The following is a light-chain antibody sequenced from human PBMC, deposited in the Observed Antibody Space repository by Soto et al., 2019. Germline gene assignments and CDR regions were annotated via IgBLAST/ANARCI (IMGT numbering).Light chain of an antibody. CDR3: QQYYSTPLT. V-gene: IGKV4-1*01. CDR1: QSVSSSY. CDR2: WAS. Sequence: EIVLKQSPGTLSLSPGERATLSCRASQSVSSSYLAWYQQKPGQPPKLLIYWASTRESGVPDRFSGSGSGTDFTLTISSLQAEDVAVYYCQQYYSTPLTFGGGTKVEIK. J-gene: IGKJ4*01.